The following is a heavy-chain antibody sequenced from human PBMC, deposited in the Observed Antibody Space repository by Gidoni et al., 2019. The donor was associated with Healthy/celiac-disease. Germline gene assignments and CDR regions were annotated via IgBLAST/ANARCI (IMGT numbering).Heavy chain of an antibody. CDR1: GFTFRSYS. J-gene: IGHJ6*02. D-gene: IGHD3-10*01. Sequence: EVQLVESGGGLVKPGGSLRLSCAASGFTFRSYSMNWVRQAPGKGLEGGSSISSSSSYIYYADSVKGRFTISRDNAKNSLYLQMNSLRAEDTAVYYCARDLEVRGLQSNYYGMDVWGQGTTVTVSS. CDR2: ISSSSSYI. V-gene: IGHV3-21*01. CDR3: ARDLEVRGLQSNYYGMDV.